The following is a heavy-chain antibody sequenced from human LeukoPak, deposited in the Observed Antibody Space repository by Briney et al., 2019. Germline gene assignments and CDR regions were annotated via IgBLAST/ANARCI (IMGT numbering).Heavy chain of an antibody. V-gene: IGHV3-23*01. D-gene: IGHD3-22*01. CDR1: GFTLRSHA. CDR3: AKDEEKYYDSSGSAFDI. J-gene: IGHJ3*02. Sequence: PGGSLRLSCAASGFTLRSHAMSWVRQAPGKGLEWVSAISGSGGSTDYVDSVKGRFTISRDNSKNTLYLQMNSLRAEDTAVYYCAKDEEKYYDSSGSAFDIWGQGTMVTVSS. CDR2: ISGSGGST.